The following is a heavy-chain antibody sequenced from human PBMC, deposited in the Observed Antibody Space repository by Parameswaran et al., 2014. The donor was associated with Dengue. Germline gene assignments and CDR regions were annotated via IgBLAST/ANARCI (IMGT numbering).Heavy chain of an antibody. CDR2: IYYSGST. CDR3: ARVLYYYDSSGYLVGSTDDAFDI. J-gene: IGHJ3*02. V-gene: IGHV4-59*01. Sequence: ASETLSLTCTVSGGSISSYYWSWIRQPPGKGLEWIGYIYYSGSTNYNPSLKSRVTISVDTSKNQFSLKLSSVTAADTAVYYCARVLYYYDSSGYLVGSTDDAFDIWGQGTMVTVSS. CDR1: GGSISSYY. D-gene: IGHD3-22*01.